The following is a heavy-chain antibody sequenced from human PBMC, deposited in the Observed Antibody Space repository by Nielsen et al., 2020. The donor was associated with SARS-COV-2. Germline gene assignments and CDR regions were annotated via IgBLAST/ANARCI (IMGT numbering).Heavy chain of an antibody. J-gene: IGHJ4*02. Sequence: SETLSLTCTVSGGSISSSSYYWGWIRQPPGKGLEWIGSIYYSGSTYYNPSLKSRVTISVDTSKNQFSLKLSSVTAADTAVNYCASPRGSKVAAAAWYWGQGTLVTVSS. CDR3: ASPRGSKVAAAAWY. CDR2: IYYSGST. D-gene: IGHD6-13*01. CDR1: GGSISSSSYY. V-gene: IGHV4-39*07.